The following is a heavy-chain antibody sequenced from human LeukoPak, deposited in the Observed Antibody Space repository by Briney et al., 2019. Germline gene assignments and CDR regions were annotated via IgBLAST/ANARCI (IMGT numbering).Heavy chain of an antibody. D-gene: IGHD3-3*01. V-gene: IGHV1-46*02. CDR1: TSDSNNYY. J-gene: IGHJ6*03. CDR3: ARDHLYYDFWSGYYGGKYYYYMDV. CDR2: IKPGGRST. Sequence: ASVKVSCRASTSDSNNYYMHWVRQAPGQELEWMGIIKPGGRSTGYAQKFLGRVTMTRDTSISTAYMELSRLRSDDTAVYYCARDHLYYDFWSGYYGGKYYYYMDVWGKGTTVTVSS.